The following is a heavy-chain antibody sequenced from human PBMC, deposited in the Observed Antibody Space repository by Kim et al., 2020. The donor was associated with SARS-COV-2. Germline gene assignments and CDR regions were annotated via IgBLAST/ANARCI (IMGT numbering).Heavy chain of an antibody. CDR2: ISYDGSNK. CDR3: AKDHRRETLDY. D-gene: IGHD1-26*01. J-gene: IGHJ4*02. CDR1: GFTFSSYG. V-gene: IGHV3-30*18. Sequence: GGSLRLSCAASGFTFSSYGMHWVRQAPGKGLEWVAVISYDGSNKYYADSVKGRFTISRDNSKNTLYLQMNSLRAEDTAVYYCAKDHRRETLDYWGQGTL.